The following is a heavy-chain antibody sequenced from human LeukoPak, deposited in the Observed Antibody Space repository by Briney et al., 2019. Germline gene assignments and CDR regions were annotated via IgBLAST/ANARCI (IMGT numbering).Heavy chain of an antibody. V-gene: IGHV1-18*01. CDR2: ISAYNGNT. D-gene: IGHD3-22*01. CDR3: ASHLGSRYDSSGYYTP. CDR1: GYTFTSYG. J-gene: IGHJ5*02. Sequence: VKVSCKASGYTFTSYGISWVRQAPGQGLEWMGWISAYNGNTNYAQKLQGRVTMTTDTSTSTAYMELRSLRSDDTAVYYCASHLGSRYDSSGYYTPWGQGTLVTVSS.